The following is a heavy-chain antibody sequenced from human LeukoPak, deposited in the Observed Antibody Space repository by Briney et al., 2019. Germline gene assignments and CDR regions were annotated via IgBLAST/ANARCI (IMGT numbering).Heavy chain of an antibody. CDR3: ASRECSSTSCYLDY. CDR2: ISAYNGNT. V-gene: IGHV1-18*01. J-gene: IGHJ4*02. D-gene: IGHD2-2*01. CDR1: GYTFTSSG. Sequence: ASVKVSCKASGYTFTSSGISWARQAPGQGLEWMGWISAYNGNTNYAQKLQARVTMTTDTSTSTAYMELRSLRSEDPAVYYCASRECSSTSCYLDYWGQGTLVTVSS.